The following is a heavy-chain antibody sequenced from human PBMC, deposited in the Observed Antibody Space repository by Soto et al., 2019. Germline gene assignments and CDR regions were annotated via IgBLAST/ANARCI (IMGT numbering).Heavy chain of an antibody. CDR1: GGTFSSYA. D-gene: IGHD3-10*01. CDR3: ARALDFAYYGSGVALYYYGMDV. V-gene: IGHV1-69*06. Sequence: ASVKVSCKASGGTFSSYAISWVRQAPGQGLEWTGGIIPIFGTANYAQKFQGRVTITADKSTSTAYMELSSLRSEDTAVYYCARALDFAYYGSGVALYYYGMDVWGQGTTVTVSS. CDR2: IIPIFGTA. J-gene: IGHJ6*02.